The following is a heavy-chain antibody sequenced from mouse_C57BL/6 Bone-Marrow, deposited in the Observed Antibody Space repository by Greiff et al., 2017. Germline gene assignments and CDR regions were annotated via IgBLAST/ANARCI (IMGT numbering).Heavy chain of an antibody. D-gene: IGHD2-13*01. J-gene: IGHJ2*01. CDR3: EREDYGDYSYYFDY. CDR2: FYPRSGNT. Sequence: QVQLQQSGAELARPGASVKLSCKASGYTFTSYGISWVKQRTGQGLEWIGEFYPRSGNTYYNEKFKGKATLTGDKSSSTAYMELRSLTSEDSAVYYCEREDYGDYSYYFDYWGQGTTLTVAS. V-gene: IGHV1-81*01. CDR1: GYTFTSYG.